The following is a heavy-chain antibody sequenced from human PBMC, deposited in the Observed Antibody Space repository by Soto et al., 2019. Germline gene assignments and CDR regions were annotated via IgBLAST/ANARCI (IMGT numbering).Heavy chain of an antibody. D-gene: IGHD2-15*01. Sequence: QVQLQESGPELVKPSETLSLTCTVSGGSISSYYWSWIRQPPGKGLEWIGYIYYSGSTNYNPSLKSRVTISVDTSKNQFSLKLSSVTAADTAVYYCAKAGYCSGGSCYSWFDPWGQGTLVTVSS. V-gene: IGHV4-59*01. CDR2: IYYSGST. CDR3: AKAGYCSGGSCYSWFDP. J-gene: IGHJ5*02. CDR1: GGSISSYY.